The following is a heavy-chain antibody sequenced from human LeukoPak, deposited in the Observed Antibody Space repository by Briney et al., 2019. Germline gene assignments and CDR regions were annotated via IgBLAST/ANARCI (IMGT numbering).Heavy chain of an antibody. D-gene: IGHD4-17*01. CDR1: GYTFTSYG. J-gene: IGHJ4*02. V-gene: IGHV1-18*01. CDR2: ISAYNGNT. CDR3: APLDDYGDPPAWG. Sequence: SVKVSCKASGYTFTSYGISWVRQAPGQGLEWMGRISAYNGNTNYAQKLQGRVTMTTDTSTSTAYMELRSLRSDDTAVYYCAPLDDYGDPPAWGWGQGTLVTVSS.